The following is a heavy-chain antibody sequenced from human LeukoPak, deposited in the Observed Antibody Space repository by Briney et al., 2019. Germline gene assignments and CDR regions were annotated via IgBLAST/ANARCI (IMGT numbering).Heavy chain of an antibody. J-gene: IGHJ4*02. V-gene: IGHV1-2*02. D-gene: IGHD3-22*01. Sequence: ASVKVSFKSSGYTFTCYYMHWVRQAPGQGLEWMGCSNPNSGGTNYAQKFQGRVTMTRDTSISTAYMELSRLRSDDTAVYYCARETHYDSSGYYFDYWGQGTLVTVSS. CDR2: SNPNSGGT. CDR1: GYTFTCYY. CDR3: ARETHYDSSGYYFDY.